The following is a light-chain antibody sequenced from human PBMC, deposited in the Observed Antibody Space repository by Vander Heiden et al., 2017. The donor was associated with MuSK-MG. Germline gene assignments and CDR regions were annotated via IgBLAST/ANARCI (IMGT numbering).Light chain of an antibody. CDR2: EVT. J-gene: IGLJ3*02. Sequence: QSALTQPASVSGSPGQSITISCTGTSSDVGSYNLVSWYQHHPGKAPTIIIYEVTKRPSGVSNRFSGSKSGNTASLTISGVQAEDEADYSCCSYAGSSSVVFGGGTKLTVL. CDR3: CSYAGSSSVV. CDR1: SSDVGSYNL. V-gene: IGLV2-23*02.